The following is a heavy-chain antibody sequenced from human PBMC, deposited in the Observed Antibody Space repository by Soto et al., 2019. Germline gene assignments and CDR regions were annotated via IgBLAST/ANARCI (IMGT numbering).Heavy chain of an antibody. V-gene: IGHV4-34*01. J-gene: IGHJ6*02. CDR3: ARVGNSWTPYYYYYGMDV. D-gene: IGHD6-13*01. CDR2: INHSGST. CDR1: GGSFSGYY. Sequence: SETLSLTCAVYGGSFSGYYWSWIRQPPGKGLEWIGEINHSGSTNYNPSLKSRVTISVDTSKIQFSLKLSSVTAADTALYYCARVGNSWTPYYYYYGMDVWGQGTTVTVSS.